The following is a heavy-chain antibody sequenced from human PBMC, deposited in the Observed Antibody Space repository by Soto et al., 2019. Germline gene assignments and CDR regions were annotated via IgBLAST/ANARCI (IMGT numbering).Heavy chain of an antibody. V-gene: IGHV3-23*01. J-gene: IGHJ6*01. D-gene: IGHD3-9*01. CDR2: INDSGGST. CDR3: AKEVNCDWLLSSYYYGMEV. Sequence: LRLSCAASGFTFSTYAMGWVRQAPGKGLEWVSVINDSGGSTYYADSVKGRFTISRDNSNNTLYLQMSSLRAEDTAVDYCAKEVNCDWLLSSYYYGMEVWGHGTMVTVSS. CDR1: GFTFSTYA.